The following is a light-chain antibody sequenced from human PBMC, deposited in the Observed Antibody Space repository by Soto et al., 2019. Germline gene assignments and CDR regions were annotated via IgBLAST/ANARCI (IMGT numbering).Light chain of an antibody. J-gene: IGKJ1*01. CDR3: QQYNNWQRT. V-gene: IGKV3-15*01. CDR2: GAS. Sequence: EIVMTQSPATLSVSPGERATLSCRASQSVSSNLAWYQQKPGQAPRLLIYGASTRATGIPARFSGSGSGTEFTFTISSLQSEDFAVYYCQQYNNWQRTFGQGTKVDIK. CDR1: QSVSSN.